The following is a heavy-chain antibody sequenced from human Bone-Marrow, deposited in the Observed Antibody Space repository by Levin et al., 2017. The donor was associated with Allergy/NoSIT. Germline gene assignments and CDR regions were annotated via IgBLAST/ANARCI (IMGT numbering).Heavy chain of an antibody. J-gene: IGHJ5*02. V-gene: IGHV4-31*03. CDR2: IEYSGST. Sequence: SQTLSLTCTVSGGSITSRGYYWSWIRQLPGKGLEWIGYIEYSGSTFYKPSLKSRVTIFVDTSRTQFSLMLNSVTAADTAVYYCARSNDYGDYRKWFDPWGQGTLVTVSS. D-gene: IGHD4-17*01. CDR1: GGSITSRGYY. CDR3: ARSNDYGDYRKWFDP.